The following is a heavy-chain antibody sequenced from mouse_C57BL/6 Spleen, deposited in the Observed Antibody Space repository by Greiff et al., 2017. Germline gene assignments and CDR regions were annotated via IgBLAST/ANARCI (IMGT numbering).Heavy chain of an antibody. V-gene: IGHV1-19*01. J-gene: IGHJ2*01. D-gene: IGHD2-3*01. CDR3: ARSFYDGYLLY. CDR1: GYTFTDYY. Sequence: EVKLVESGPVLVKPGASVKMSCKASGYTFTDYYMNWVKQSHGKSLEWIGVINPYNGGTSYNQKFKGKATLTVDKSSSTAYMELNSLTSEDSAVYYCARSFYDGYLLYWGQGTTLTVSS. CDR2: INPYNGGT.